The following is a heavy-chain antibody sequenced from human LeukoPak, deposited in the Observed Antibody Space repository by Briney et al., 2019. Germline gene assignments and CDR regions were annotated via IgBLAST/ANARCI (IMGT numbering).Heavy chain of an antibody. J-gene: IGHJ4*02. CDR3: AKESQRVGSGRISTFFDY. Sequence: PGGSLRLSCAASGFTFSSYAMSWVRQAPGKGLEWVSAISGSGGSTYYADSVKGRFTISRDNSKNTLYLQMNSLRAEDTAVYYCAKESQRVGSGRISTFFDYWGQGTLVTVSS. D-gene: IGHD3-10*01. CDR2: ISGSGGST. CDR1: GFTFSSYA. V-gene: IGHV3-23*01.